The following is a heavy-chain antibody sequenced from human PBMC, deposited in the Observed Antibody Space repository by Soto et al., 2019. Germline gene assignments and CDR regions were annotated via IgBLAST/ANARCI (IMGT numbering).Heavy chain of an antibody. V-gene: IGHV3-23*01. CDR2: ISGSGGNT. Sequence: EVQLLESGGGLVQPGGSLRLSCAASGFTFNNYAMTWVRQAPGKGLESVSAISGSGGNTYYADSVRGRFTISRDNSKNTLYLQMNSLRAEDTAVYYCARDSGSSGWYPGAFDIWGQGTMVTVSS. CDR3: ARDSGSSGWYPGAFDI. J-gene: IGHJ3*02. D-gene: IGHD6-19*01. CDR1: GFTFNNYA.